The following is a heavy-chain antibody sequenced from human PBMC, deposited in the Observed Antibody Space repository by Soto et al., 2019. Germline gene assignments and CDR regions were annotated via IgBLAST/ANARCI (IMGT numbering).Heavy chain of an antibody. J-gene: IGHJ3*01. D-gene: IGHD2-8*01. CDR3: ARGYCTNGVCPSDAFDF. CDR1: GGSISSGDYY. CDR2: IYYSGST. Sequence: SETLSLTCTVSGGSISSGDYYWSWIRQPPGKGLEWIGYIYYSGSTYYNPSLKSRVTISVDTSKNQFSLKLSSVTAADTAVYYCARGYCTNGVCPSDAFDFWGQGTMVTVSS. V-gene: IGHV4-30-4*01.